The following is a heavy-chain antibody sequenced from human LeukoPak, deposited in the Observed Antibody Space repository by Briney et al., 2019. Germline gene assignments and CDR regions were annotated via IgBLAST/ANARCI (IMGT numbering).Heavy chain of an antibody. CDR1: GYTFTSHW. J-gene: IGHJ4*01. D-gene: IGHD1-26*01. V-gene: IGHV5-51*01. CDR3: ARGHGSAWESLYFDL. CDR2: IYPRDSDT. Sequence: GESLKISCKGSGYTFTSHWIGWVRQMPGKGLEWMGVIYPRDSDTRYGPSFQGQVSISADKSINTAYLQWSSLKASDTAIYSCARGHGSAWESLYFDLWGQGTLVTVSS.